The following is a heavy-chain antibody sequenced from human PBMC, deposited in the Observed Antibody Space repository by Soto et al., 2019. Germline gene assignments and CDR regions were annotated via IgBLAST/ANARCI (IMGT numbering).Heavy chain of an antibody. Sequence: PGESLKISCNGSGYSFTSYWIGWVRQMPGKGLEWMGIIYPGDSDTRYSPSFQGQVTISADKSISTAYLRWSSLKASDTAMYYCARHVRTRYDFWSGKHYYYGMDVWGQGTTVTVSS. CDR1: GYSFTSYW. J-gene: IGHJ6*02. V-gene: IGHV5-51*01. CDR3: ARHVRTRYDFWSGKHYYYGMDV. CDR2: IYPGDSDT. D-gene: IGHD3-3*01.